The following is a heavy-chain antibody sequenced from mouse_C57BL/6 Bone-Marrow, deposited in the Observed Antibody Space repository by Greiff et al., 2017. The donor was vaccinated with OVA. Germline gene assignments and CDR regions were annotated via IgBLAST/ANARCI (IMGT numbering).Heavy chain of an antibody. J-gene: IGHJ3*01. V-gene: IGHV1-42*01. CDR3: ARPFAY. CDR2: INPSTGGT. CDR1: GYSFTGYY. Sequence: EVQLQQSGPELVKPGASVKISCKASGYSFTGYYMNWVKQSPEKSLEWIGEINPSTGGTTYNQKFKAKATLTVDKSSSTAYVQLKGLTSEDSAVYYCARPFAYWGQGTLVTVSA.